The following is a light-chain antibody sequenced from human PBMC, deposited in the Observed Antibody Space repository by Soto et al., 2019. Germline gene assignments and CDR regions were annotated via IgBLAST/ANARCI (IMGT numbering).Light chain of an antibody. J-gene: IGLJ3*02. CDR3: ISYTSSSTWV. V-gene: IGLV2-14*01. Sequence: QSVLTQPASVSGSPGRSITISCTGTSSDVGGYNYVSWYQQHPGKAPKLMIYEVSNRPSGVSDRFSGSRSGNTASLTISGLQAEDESDYYCISYTSSSTWVFGGGTKVTVL. CDR1: SSDVGGYNY. CDR2: EVS.